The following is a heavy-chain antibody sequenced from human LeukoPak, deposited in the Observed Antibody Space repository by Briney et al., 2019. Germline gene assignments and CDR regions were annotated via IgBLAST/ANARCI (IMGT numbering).Heavy chain of an antibody. CDR3: AKDFGSYLGAFDI. CDR1: GVTFSSYG. Sequence: GGSLRLSCAASGVTFSSYGMHWVRQAPGKGLEWVAVIWYDGSNKYYADSVKGRFTISRDNSKNTLYLQMNSLRAEDTAVYYCAKDFGSYLGAFDIWGQGTMVTVSS. V-gene: IGHV3-33*06. CDR2: IWYDGSNK. D-gene: IGHD1-26*01. J-gene: IGHJ3*02.